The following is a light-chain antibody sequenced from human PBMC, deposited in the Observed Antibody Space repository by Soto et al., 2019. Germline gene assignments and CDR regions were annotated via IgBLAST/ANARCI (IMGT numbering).Light chain of an antibody. V-gene: IGKV1-8*01. CDR1: QGIGSY. Sequence: AIRMTQSPSSFSASTGDRVTITCRASQGIGSYLAWYQQNPGKAPKLLIYAASTLQSGVPSRFSGSGSGTDFTLTISCLQSEDLATYYCQQYYSYPYTFGQGTKLEIK. CDR2: AAS. J-gene: IGKJ2*01. CDR3: QQYYSYPYT.